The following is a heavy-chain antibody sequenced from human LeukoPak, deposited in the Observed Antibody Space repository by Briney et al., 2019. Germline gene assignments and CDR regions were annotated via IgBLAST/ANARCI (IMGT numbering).Heavy chain of an antibody. V-gene: IGHV1-2*06. CDR2: INPNSGGT. CDR3: ASFDYYDSSGYYELDAFDI. J-gene: IGHJ3*02. CDR1: GYTFTGYY. Sequence: ASVKVSCKASGYTFTGYYMHWVRQAPGQGLEWMGRINPNSGGTNYAQKFQGRVTMTRDTSISTAYMELSRLRSDDTAVYYCASFDYYDSSGYYELDAFDIWGQGTMVTVSS. D-gene: IGHD3-22*01.